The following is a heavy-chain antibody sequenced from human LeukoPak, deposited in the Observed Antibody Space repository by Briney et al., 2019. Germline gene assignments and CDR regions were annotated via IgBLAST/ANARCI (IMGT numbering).Heavy chain of an antibody. CDR2: INPNSGGT. Sequence: ASVTLSCQASGYTFTGDYMDWVRQPPGQGHEWMGWINPNSGGTNYAQKFQGRVTMTRDTSISTAYMELSRLRSDDTAVYYCARDHLGSGFDYWGQGTLVTVSS. CDR1: GYTFTGDY. D-gene: IGHD6-19*01. J-gene: IGHJ4*02. CDR3: ARDHLGSGFDY. V-gene: IGHV1-2*02.